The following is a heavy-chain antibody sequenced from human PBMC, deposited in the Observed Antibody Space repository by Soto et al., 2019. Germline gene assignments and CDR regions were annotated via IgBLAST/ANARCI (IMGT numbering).Heavy chain of an antibody. CDR2: ISSSSGDI. CDR3: ARVGQDYYYGMDF. J-gene: IGHJ6*02. V-gene: IGHV3-21*04. CDR1: GFTFSSYS. Sequence: GGSLRLSCAASGFTFSSYSMNWVRQAPGKGLEWVSSISSSSGDIYYADSVRGRFTISRDNARNSLSLQMNSLRIEDTAVYYCARVGQDYYYGMDFWGQGTTVTVSS.